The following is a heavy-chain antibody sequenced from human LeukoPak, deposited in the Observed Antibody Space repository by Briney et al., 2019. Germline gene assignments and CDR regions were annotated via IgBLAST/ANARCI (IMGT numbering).Heavy chain of an antibody. CDR1: GFTFKNHW. V-gene: IGHV3-7*01. Sequence: GGSLRLSCAASGFTFKNHWMTWVRQAPGKGLEWVANIKQDGSEKYYVDSVKGRFTISRDNAKNSLYLQMNSLRAEDTAVYYCARDSSTTSGAFDIWGHGTMVTVSS. CDR3: ARDSSTTSGAFDI. D-gene: IGHD2-2*01. J-gene: IGHJ3*02. CDR2: IKQDGSEK.